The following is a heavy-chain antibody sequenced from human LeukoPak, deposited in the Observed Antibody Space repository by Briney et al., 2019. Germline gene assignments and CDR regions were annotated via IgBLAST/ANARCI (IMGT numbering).Heavy chain of an antibody. CDR2: IKQDGSEQ. D-gene: IGHD6-19*01. V-gene: IGHV3-7*01. J-gene: IGHJ3*02. CDR1: GFTFSSHR. CDR3: ARDSNGWQADSFDI. Sequence: PGGSLRLSCVASGFTFSSHRMSWVRQAPGKGLEWVADIKQDGSEQNYVDSVRGRFAICRDNDKNSVYLQMNSLRVDDTAVYFCARDSNGWQADSFDIWGQGTMVTVSS.